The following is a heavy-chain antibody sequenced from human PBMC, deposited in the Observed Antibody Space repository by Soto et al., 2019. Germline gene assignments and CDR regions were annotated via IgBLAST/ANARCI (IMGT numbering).Heavy chain of an antibody. CDR3: ARDYYDSSDYTTNWFDP. J-gene: IGHJ5*02. V-gene: IGHV4-4*08. CDR1: GGSISGYY. CDR2: MYNTGNT. Sequence: SETLSLTCTVSGGSISGYYWSWIRQPPGKGLEWIGYMYNTGNTYYNPSLRSRVTISVDTSKNQFSLKLTSVTAADTAVYYCARDYYDSSDYTTNWFDPWGQGTLVTVSS. D-gene: IGHD3-22*01.